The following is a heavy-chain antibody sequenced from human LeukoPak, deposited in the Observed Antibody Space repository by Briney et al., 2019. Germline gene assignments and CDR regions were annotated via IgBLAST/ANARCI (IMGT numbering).Heavy chain of an antibody. D-gene: IGHD5-12*01. Sequence: GASVTVSFKASGYTFTSYYMHWVRQAPGQGLEWMGIINPSGGSTSYAQKFQGRVTMTRATSTSTVYMELSSLRSEDTAVYYCARAGSGYEIAGYWGQGTLVTVSS. V-gene: IGHV1-46*01. CDR3: ARAGSGYEIAGY. CDR2: INPSGGST. CDR1: GYTFTSYY. J-gene: IGHJ4*02.